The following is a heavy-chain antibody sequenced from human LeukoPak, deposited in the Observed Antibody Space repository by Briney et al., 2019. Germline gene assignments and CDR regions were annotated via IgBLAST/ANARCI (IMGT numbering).Heavy chain of an antibody. D-gene: IGHD3-10*01. CDR3: ARASSTFYYGSGSYYKRGYYYYMDV. Sequence: EASVKVSCNASGYTFTVYYMHWVRQAPGQGLEWVGLINPNSGGTNYAQKFQRRVTMTRETSISTAYLAQSRLRSDDAAVYYSARASSTFYYGSGSYYKRGYYYYMDVWGKGTTVTVSS. V-gene: IGHV1-2*02. J-gene: IGHJ6*03. CDR1: GYTFTVYY. CDR2: INPNSGGT.